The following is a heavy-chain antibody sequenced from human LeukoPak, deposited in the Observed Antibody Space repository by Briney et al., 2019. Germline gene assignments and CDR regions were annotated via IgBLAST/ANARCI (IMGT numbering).Heavy chain of an antibody. CDR3: ARRFGTSYDSSRDAFDI. Sequence: PSQTLSLTCTVSAGSINSGDYYWSWIRQPAGKGLEWIGRIYSPGTNYNYNPSVKSRVTISIDTSKNQFSLKLTSVTAADTAVYYCARRFGTSYDSSRDAFDIWGQGTMVTVSS. D-gene: IGHD3-22*01. V-gene: IGHV4-61*02. CDR1: AGSINSGDYY. CDR2: IYSPGT. J-gene: IGHJ3*02.